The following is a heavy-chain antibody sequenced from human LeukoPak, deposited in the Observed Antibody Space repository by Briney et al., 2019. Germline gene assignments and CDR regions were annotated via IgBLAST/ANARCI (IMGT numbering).Heavy chain of an antibody. D-gene: IGHD3-22*01. J-gene: IGHJ4*02. V-gene: IGHV4-39*01. CDR2: IYYSGST. CDR3: RGYREITMIVVGGYYFDY. Sequence: PSETLSLTCTVSGVSISSNSYNWGWLRQPPGQELEWFVSIYYSGSTYYNPSLKSRVTISVDTSTIQFPLKLSSVTAVDTAEYYCRGYREITMIVVGGYYFDYWGEGTLVTVPS. CDR1: GVSISSNSYN.